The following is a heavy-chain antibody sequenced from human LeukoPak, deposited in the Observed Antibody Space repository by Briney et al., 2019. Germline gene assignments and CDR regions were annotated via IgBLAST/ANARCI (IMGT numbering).Heavy chain of an antibody. Sequence: GGSLSLSCILSGYIYSSFDMRWLRQAPGKGLEWVSVVSGSGGSTRYADSVKGRFTISRDNSKNTLYLQVNSLRAQDTAVYYCAKDQRFGGYSACDPEGYFDYWGQGTLVTVSS. CDR1: GYIYSSFD. CDR3: AKDQRFGGYSACDPEGYFDY. D-gene: IGHD5-12*01. V-gene: IGHV3-23*01. CDR2: VSGSGGST. J-gene: IGHJ4*02.